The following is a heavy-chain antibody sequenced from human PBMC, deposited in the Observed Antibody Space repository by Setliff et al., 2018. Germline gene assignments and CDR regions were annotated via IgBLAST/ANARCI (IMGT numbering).Heavy chain of an antibody. D-gene: IGHD1-1*01. CDR3: ARTGTYRYFDY. Sequence: PSETLSLTCTVSGGSISSGVYYWAWIRQPPGKGLEWIGRIYYRGDTYYNASLKSRLTLSVDTSKNQFSLKLDSVTAADTAVYYCARTGTYRYFDYWGRGTLVTVSS. J-gene: IGHJ4*02. CDR2: IYYRGDT. V-gene: IGHV4-39*01. CDR1: GGSISSGVYY.